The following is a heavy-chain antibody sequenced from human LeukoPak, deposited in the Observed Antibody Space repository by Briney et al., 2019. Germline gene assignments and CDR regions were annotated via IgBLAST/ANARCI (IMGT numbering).Heavy chain of an antibody. CDR3: ARGPRKGSYYYMDV. V-gene: IGHV1-69*06. CDR2: IIPIFGTA. Sequence: SVKVSCKASGGTFSSYAISWVRQAPGQGLEWMGRIIPIFGTANYAQKFQGRVTITADKSTSTAYRELSSLRSEDTAVYYCARGPRKGSYYYMDVWGEGTTVTVSS. CDR1: GGTFSSYA. J-gene: IGHJ6*03.